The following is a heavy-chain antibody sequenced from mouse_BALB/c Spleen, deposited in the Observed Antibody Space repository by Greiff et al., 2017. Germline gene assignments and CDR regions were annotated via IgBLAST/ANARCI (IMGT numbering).Heavy chain of an antibody. CDR3: ARSQVPFYWYFDV. CDR1: GYTFTSYW. J-gene: IGHJ1*01. CDR2: INPSTGYT. V-gene: IGHV1-7*01. Sequence: QVQLQQSGAELAKPGASVKMSCKASGYTFTSYWMHWVKQRPGQGLEWIGYINPSTGYTEYNQKFKDKATLTADKSSSTAYMQLSSLTSEDSAVYYCARSQVPFYWYFDVWGAGTTVTVSS.